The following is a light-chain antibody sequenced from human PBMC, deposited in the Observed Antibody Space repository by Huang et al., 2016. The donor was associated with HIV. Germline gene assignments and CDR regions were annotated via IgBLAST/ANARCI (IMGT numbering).Light chain of an antibody. V-gene: IGKV3-20*01. Sequence: EIVLTQSPGTLSLSPGERATLSCRASQSVSSSYVAWYQQKPGQAPRLLIFDASTRATGIPDRFSGSGSGTDFTLTISRLEPEDCAVYFCQHYTSSLWAFGQGTKVEI. CDR3: QHYTSSLWA. CDR1: QSVSSSY. J-gene: IGKJ1*01. CDR2: DAS.